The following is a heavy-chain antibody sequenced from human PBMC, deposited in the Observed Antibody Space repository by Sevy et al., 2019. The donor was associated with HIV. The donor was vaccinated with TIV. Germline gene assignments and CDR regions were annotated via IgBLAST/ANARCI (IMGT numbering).Heavy chain of an antibody. D-gene: IGHD3-22*01. CDR3: ARETSYDSSGYYQTIYFDY. CDR1: GFTFSDYY. V-gene: IGHV3-11*01. CDR2: ISSSGSTI. Sequence: GGSLRLSCAASGFTFSDYYMSWIRQAPGKGLEWVSYISSSGSTIYYADSVKGRFTISRDNAKNSLYLQMNSLRAEDKAVYYCARETSYDSSGYYQTIYFDYWGQGTLVTVSS. J-gene: IGHJ4*02.